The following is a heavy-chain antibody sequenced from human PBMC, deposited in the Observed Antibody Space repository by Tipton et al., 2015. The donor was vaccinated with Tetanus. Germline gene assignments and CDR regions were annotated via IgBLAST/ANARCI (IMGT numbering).Heavy chain of an antibody. V-gene: IGHV3-9*01. J-gene: IGHJ6*02. Sequence: SLRLSCAASGFTFDDYAMHWVRQAPGKGLEWVSGISWNSGSIGYADSVEGRFTISRDNAKNSLYLQMNSLRAEDTALYYCAKDLVWGVNYYYYGMDIWGQGTTVTVSS. CDR3: AKDLVWGVNYYYYGMDI. CDR2: ISWNSGSI. CDR1: GFTFDDYA. D-gene: IGHD3-16*01.